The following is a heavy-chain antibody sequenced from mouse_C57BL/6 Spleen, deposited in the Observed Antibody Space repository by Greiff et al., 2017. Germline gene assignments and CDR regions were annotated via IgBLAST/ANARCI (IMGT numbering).Heavy chain of an antibody. CDR2: INPGSGGT. CDR1: GYAFTNYL. V-gene: IGHV1-54*01. Sequence: QVQLQQSGAELVRPGTSVKVSCKPSGYAFTNYLIEWVKQRPGQGLEWIGVINPGSGGTKYNEKFKGKATLTADKSSSTAYMQLSSLTSEDAAVYFCSRGDSNSYWYFGVWGTGTTVTVSS. D-gene: IGHD2-5*01. CDR3: SRGDSNSYWYFGV. J-gene: IGHJ1*03.